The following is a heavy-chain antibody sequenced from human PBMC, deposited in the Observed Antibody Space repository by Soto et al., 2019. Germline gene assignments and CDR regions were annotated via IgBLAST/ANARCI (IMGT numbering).Heavy chain of an antibody. CDR3: ARGAMANLDY. CDR2: ISPSGGST. J-gene: IGHJ4*02. Sequence: AVKVCCKASGYTFPSYYMHWVRQAPGQGLEWMGIISPSGGSTSDAQKFQGRVTMTRDTSTSTVYMELFSLRSEDTAVYYCARGAMANLDYWGQGTVVTVSS. CDR1: GYTFPSYY. V-gene: IGHV1-46*01. D-gene: IGHD5-18*01.